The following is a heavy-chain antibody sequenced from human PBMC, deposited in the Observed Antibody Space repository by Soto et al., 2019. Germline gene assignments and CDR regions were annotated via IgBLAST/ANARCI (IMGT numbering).Heavy chain of an antibody. Sequence: GGSLRLSCAASGFTFSSYAMSWVRQAPGKGLEWVSAISGSGGSTYYADSVKGRFTISRDNSKNTLYLQMNSLRAEDTAVYYCAKKQQPPNYYYYYYMDVWGKGTTVTVSS. D-gene: IGHD1-1*01. CDR2: ISGSGGST. CDR1: GFTFSSYA. J-gene: IGHJ6*03. CDR3: AKKQQPPNYYYYYYMDV. V-gene: IGHV3-23*01.